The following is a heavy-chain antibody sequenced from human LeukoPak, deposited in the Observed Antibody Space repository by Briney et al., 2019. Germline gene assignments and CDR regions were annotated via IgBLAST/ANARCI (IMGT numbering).Heavy chain of an antibody. J-gene: IGHJ4*02. D-gene: IGHD5-12*01. CDR1: GGTFSSYA. V-gene: IGHV1-69*06. CDR2: IIPIFGTV. CDR3: AMPHSPRPSGYDPYSY. Sequence: SVKVSCKASGGTFSSYAISWARQAPGQGLEWMGGIIPIFGTVNYAQKFQGRVTITADKSTSTAYMELSSLRSEDTAVYYCAMPHSPRPSGYDPYSYWGQGTLVTVSS.